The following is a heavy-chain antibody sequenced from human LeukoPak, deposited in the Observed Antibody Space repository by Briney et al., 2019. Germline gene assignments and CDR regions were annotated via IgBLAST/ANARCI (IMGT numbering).Heavy chain of an antibody. CDR1: RFTHYVYV. CDR3: GWERMNVFKL. V-gene: IGHV3-20*04. D-gene: IGHD1-7*01. CDR2: INWNGGST. J-gene: IGHJ3*01. Sequence: AGGSLRLSCAPSRFTHYVYVVISVRPAPGEGVDWVAGINWNGGSTGYADSVKGRITISRDNSKHSQHLQRNSLRAEDMALYYCGWERMNVFKLWGQGTMVTVSS.